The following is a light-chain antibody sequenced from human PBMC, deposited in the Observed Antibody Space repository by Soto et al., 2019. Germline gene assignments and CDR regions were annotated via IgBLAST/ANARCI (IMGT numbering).Light chain of an antibody. Sequence: IVLTQSPCTLSLSPGEGTTLSCRASQTVSRNYLAWYQQKRGPAPRLLIYAASNRAPGIPDRFSGSGSGTDFTLTIIRLEPEDFAVFYCQQYAASPITFGQGTRLEIK. CDR2: AAS. V-gene: IGKV3-20*01. J-gene: IGKJ5*01. CDR1: QTVSRNY. CDR3: QQYAASPIT.